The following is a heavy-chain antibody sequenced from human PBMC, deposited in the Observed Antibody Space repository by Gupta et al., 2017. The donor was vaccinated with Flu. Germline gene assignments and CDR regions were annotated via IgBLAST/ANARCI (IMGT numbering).Heavy chain of an antibody. V-gene: IGHV3-23*01. Sequence: EVQLLESGGGSVQPGESLRLSCAASGFTFDTYAMPWVRGAPGKGLECVSIMSGTGGTTHYADSVKGRFTISRDNSKNTLYLQMNSLRAEDTAIYYCAKNREAVTGTDYFDSCGQGTLVTVSS. CDR3: AKNREAVTGTDYFDS. J-gene: IGHJ4*02. D-gene: IGHD6-19*01. CDR2: MSGTGGTT. CDR1: GFTFDTYA.